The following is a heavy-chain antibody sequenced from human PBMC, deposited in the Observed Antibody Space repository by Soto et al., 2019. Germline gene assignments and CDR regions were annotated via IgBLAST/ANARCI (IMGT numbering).Heavy chain of an antibody. V-gene: IGHV3-23*01. D-gene: IGHD3-22*01. J-gene: IGHJ4*02. Sequence: EVQLLESGGGLVQPGGSLRLSCAASGFTFSSYAMSWVRQAPGKGLEWVSAISGSGGSTYYADSVKGRFTISRDNSKNTLYLQMNSLRAEDTAVYYPTPYYDSSGGGGDYWGQGTLVTVSS. CDR1: GFTFSSYA. CDR2: ISGSGGST. CDR3: TPYYDSSGGGGDY.